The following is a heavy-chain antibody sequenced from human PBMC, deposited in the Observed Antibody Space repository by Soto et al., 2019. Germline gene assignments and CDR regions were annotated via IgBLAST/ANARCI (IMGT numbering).Heavy chain of an antibody. Sequence: EVVLLESGGGLAQPGGSLRLSCVASGFTFSKYAMNWVRQAPGKGLEWVASISGTAVSTDYADSVKGRFTISRDNSKNTVSLQMDNLSVEDTATYFCVNWNDEDVDWGQGTLVAVSS. CDR2: ISGTAVST. V-gene: IGHV3-23*01. J-gene: IGHJ4*01. D-gene: IGHD1-1*01. CDR1: GFTFSKYA. CDR3: VNWNDEDVD.